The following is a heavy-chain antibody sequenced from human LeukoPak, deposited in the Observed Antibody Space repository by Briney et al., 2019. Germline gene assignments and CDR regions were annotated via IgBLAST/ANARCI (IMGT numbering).Heavy chain of an antibody. CDR1: GGSISSGDYY. CDR2: IYYSGST. V-gene: IGHV4-30-4*08. CDR3: ARGQPYYDFWSGKGSFDY. D-gene: IGHD3-3*01. J-gene: IGHJ4*02. Sequence: SETLSLTCTVSGGSISSGDYYWSWIRQPPGKGLEWIGYIYYSGSTYYNPSLKSRVTISVDTSKNQFSLKLSSVTAADTAVYYCARGQPYYDFWSGKGSFDYWGQGTLVTVSS.